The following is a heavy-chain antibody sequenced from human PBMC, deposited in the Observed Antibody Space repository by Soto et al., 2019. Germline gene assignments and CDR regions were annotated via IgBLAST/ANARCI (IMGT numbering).Heavy chain of an antibody. J-gene: IGHJ4*02. Sequence: SETLSLTCAVYGGSFSGYYWSWIRQPPGKGLEWIGEINHSGSTNYNPSLKSRVTISVDTSKNQFSLKLSSVTAADTAVYYCARDSGFYGSGTGFDYWGQGTLVTVSS. V-gene: IGHV4-34*01. CDR1: GGSFSGYY. CDR3: ARDSGFYGSGTGFDY. CDR2: INHSGST. D-gene: IGHD3-10*01.